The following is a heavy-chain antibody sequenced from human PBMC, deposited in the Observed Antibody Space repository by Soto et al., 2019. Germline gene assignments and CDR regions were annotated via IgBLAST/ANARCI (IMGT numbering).Heavy chain of an antibody. J-gene: IGHJ6*03. CDR3: ARQGIKAAAGTDYYYYMDV. CDR1: GYSFTSYW. V-gene: IGHV5-51*01. CDR2: IYPGASDT. Sequence: GESLKISCKGSGYSFTSYWIGWGRQMPGKGLEGMGIIYPGASDTSYSPSFQGQVTISADKSISTAYLQWSSLKASDTAMYYCARQGIKAAAGTDYYYYMDVWGKGTTVTVSS. D-gene: IGHD6-13*01.